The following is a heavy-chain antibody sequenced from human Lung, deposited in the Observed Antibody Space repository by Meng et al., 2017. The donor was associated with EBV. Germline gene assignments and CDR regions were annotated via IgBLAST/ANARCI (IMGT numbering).Heavy chain of an antibody. CDR3: ARARGITMVRGAMAPFVDY. J-gene: IGHJ4*02. CDR1: GGSFSGYY. D-gene: IGHD3-10*01. Sequence: HVQLQQWGAGLLKPSETLSLPCAVYGGSFSGYYWSWIRQPPGKGLEWIGEINHSGSTNYNPSLKSRVTISVDTSKNQFSLKLSSVTAADTAVYYCARARGITMVRGAMAPFVDYWGQGTLVTVSS. V-gene: IGHV4-34*01. CDR2: INHSGST.